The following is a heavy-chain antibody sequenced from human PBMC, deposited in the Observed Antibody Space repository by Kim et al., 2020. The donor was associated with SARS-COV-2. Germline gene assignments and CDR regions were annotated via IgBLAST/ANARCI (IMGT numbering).Heavy chain of an antibody. CDR1: GYTFTSYG. CDR2: ISAYNGNT. CDR3: ARVGAGCSGGSCYYY. J-gene: IGHJ4*02. V-gene: IGHV1-18*01. D-gene: IGHD2-15*01. Sequence: ASVKVSCKASGYTFTSYGISWVRQAPGQGLEWMGWISAYNGNTNYAQKLQGRVTMTTDTSTSTAYMELRSLRSVDTAVYYCARVGAGCSGGSCYYYWGQGTLVTVSS.